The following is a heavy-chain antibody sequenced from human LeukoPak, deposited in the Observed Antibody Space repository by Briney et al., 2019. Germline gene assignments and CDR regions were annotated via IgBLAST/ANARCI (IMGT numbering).Heavy chain of an antibody. J-gene: IGHJ4*02. D-gene: IGHD3-22*01. CDR2: IYPGDSDT. CDR3: VRHLDYDNNNYYLYYFDY. CDR1: GYSFTNYW. V-gene: IGHV5-51*01. Sequence: GASLKISCKGSGYSFTNYWIGWVRQLPGKGLEWMGIIYPGDSDTRYSPSFQGQVTISADKSISTAYLQWSSLKASDTAMYYCVRHLDYDNNNYYLYYFDYWGQGTLVTVSS.